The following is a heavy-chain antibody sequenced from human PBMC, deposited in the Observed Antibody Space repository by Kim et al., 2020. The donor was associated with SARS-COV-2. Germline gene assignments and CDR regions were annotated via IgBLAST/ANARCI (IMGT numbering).Heavy chain of an antibody. CDR3: ARAITMVQGVIRSRVVYYFDY. CDR1: GGTFSSYA. J-gene: IGHJ4*02. D-gene: IGHD3-10*01. V-gene: IGHV1-69*13. CDR2: IIPIFGTA. Sequence: SVKVSCKASGGTFSSYAISWVRQAPGQGLEWMGGIIPIFGTANYAQKFQGRVTITADESTSTAYMELSSLRSEDTAVYYCARAITMVQGVIRSRVVYYFDYWGQGTLVTVSS.